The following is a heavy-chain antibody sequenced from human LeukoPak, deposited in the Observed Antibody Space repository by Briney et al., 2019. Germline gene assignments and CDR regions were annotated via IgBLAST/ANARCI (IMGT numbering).Heavy chain of an antibody. Sequence: PGGSLRLSCAVSGFTFTTYAMHWVRQAPGKGLEWVAVISYDGSNKYSADSVKGRFTISRDNSKNTLYLQMNSLRAEDAAVYYCARDFCSSTSCLSPFDYWGQGTLVTVSS. CDR2: ISYDGSNK. V-gene: IGHV3-30-3*01. CDR1: GFTFTTYA. J-gene: IGHJ4*02. CDR3: ARDFCSSTSCLSPFDY. D-gene: IGHD2-2*01.